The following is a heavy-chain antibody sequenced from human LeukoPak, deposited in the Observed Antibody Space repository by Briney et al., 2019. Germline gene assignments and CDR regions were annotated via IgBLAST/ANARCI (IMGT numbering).Heavy chain of an antibody. CDR1: GYTFTGYY. Sequence: GASVKVSCKASGYTFTGYYMHWVRRAPGQGLEWMGWINPNSGGTNYAQKFQGRVTMTRDTSISTAYMELSRLRSDDTAVYYCARGDSSGYYVDVGAYYFDYWGQGTLVAVSS. CDR2: INPNSGGT. J-gene: IGHJ4*02. CDR3: ARGDSSGYYVDVGAYYFDY. V-gene: IGHV1-2*02. D-gene: IGHD3-22*01.